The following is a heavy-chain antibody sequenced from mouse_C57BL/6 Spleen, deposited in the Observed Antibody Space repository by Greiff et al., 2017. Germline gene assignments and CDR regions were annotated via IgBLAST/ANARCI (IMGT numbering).Heavy chain of an antibody. CDR2: IYPGGGYT. D-gene: IGHD4-1*01. Sequence: VQLQQSGAELVRPGTSVKMSCTASGYTFTNYWIGWAKQRPGHGLEWIGDIYPGGGYTNYNEKFKGKATLTADKSSSTAYMQFSSLTSEDSAIYYCLTGTGFAYWGQGTLVTVSA. J-gene: IGHJ3*01. CDR3: LTGTGFAY. V-gene: IGHV1-63*01. CDR1: GYTFTNYW.